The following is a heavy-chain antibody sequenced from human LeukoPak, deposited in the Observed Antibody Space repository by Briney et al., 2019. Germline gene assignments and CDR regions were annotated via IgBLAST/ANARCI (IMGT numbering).Heavy chain of an antibody. CDR1: GGSISSYY. Sequence: SETLSLTCTVSGGSISSYYWSWIRQPAGKGLEWIGRIYTSGSTNYNPSPKSRVTMSVDTSKNQFSLKLSSVTAADTAVYYCARDGGVRGVNWFDPWGQGTLVTVSS. CDR3: ARDGGVRGVNWFDP. CDR2: IYTSGST. V-gene: IGHV4-4*07. J-gene: IGHJ5*02. D-gene: IGHD3-10*01.